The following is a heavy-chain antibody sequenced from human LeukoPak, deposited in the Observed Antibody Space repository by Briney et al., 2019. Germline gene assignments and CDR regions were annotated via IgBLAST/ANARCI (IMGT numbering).Heavy chain of an antibody. J-gene: IGHJ4*02. CDR1: GGSISSSSYY. Sequence: SETLSLTCTVSGGSISSSSYYWGWIRQPPGKGLEWIGSIYYSGSTYYNPSLKSRVTISVDTSKNQFSLKLSPVTAADTAVYYCASDGWEGIAAAGTGYWGQGTLVTVSS. CDR2: IYYSGST. CDR3: ASDGWEGIAAAGTGY. D-gene: IGHD6-13*01. V-gene: IGHV4-39*07.